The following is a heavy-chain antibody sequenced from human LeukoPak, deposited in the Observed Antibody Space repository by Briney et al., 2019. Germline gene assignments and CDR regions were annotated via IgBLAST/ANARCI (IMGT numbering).Heavy chain of an antibody. CDR1: GYTFTVYY. CDR2: INRNRGGK. CDR3: ARGTMIVVVRDWFDP. J-gene: IGHJ5*02. V-gene: IGHV1-2*06. D-gene: IGHD3-22*01. Sequence: ASVKVSCKASGYTFTVYYMHWVRQAPGQGLEWMGRINRNRGGKNYAQKFQGRVTMTRDTSISTAYMELSRLRSDDTAVYYCARGTMIVVVRDWFDPWGQGTLVTVSS.